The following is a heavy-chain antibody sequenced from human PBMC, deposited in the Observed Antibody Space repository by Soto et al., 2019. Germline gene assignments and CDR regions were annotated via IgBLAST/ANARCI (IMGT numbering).Heavy chain of an antibody. J-gene: IGHJ4*02. CDR3: ARALGYTYGYFQ. D-gene: IGHD5-18*01. V-gene: IGHV3-11*01. Sequence: PGGSLRLSCAASGFTFSDYYMSWIRQAPGKGLEWVSSISSSGSTIYYADSVKGRFTISRDNAKNSLFLQMNSLRAEDTAVYFCARALGYTYGYFQWGQGTLVTVSS. CDR1: GFTFSDYY. CDR2: ISSSGSTI.